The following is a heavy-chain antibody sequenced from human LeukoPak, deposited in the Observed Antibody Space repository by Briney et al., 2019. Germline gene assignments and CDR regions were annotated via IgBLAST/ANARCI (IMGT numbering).Heavy chain of an antibody. J-gene: IGHJ4*02. V-gene: IGHV3-30-3*01. D-gene: IGHD6-19*01. CDR3: ARDAQRYSSGWPDPDY. Sequence: GGSLRLSCAASGFTFSSYAMHWVRQAPGKGLEWVAVISYDGSNKYYADSVKGRFTISRDNSKNTLYLQMNSLRAEDTAVYYCARDAQRYSSGWPDPDYWGQGTLVTVSS. CDR2: ISYDGSNK. CDR1: GFTFSSYA.